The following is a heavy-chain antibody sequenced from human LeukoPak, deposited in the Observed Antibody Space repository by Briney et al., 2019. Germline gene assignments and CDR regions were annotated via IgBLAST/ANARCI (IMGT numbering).Heavy chain of an antibody. CDR3: ARGASYCTNGVCYKNYYYMDV. CDR1: GYTFTGYY. CDR2: INPNSGGT. D-gene: IGHD2-8*01. Sequence: GASVKVSCKASGYTFTGYYMHWARQAPGQGLEWMGRINPNSGGTNYAQKFQGRVTMTRDTSISTAYMELSRLRSDDTAVYYCARGASYCTNGVCYKNYYYMDVWGKGTTVTVSS. J-gene: IGHJ6*03. V-gene: IGHV1-2*06.